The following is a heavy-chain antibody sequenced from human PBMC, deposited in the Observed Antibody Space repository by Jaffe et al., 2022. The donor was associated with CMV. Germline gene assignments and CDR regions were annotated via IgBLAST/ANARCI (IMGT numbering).Heavy chain of an antibody. V-gene: IGHV4-39*02. J-gene: IGHJ1*01. Sequence: QLQLQGSGPGLVKPSETLSLSCIFSGYFINGRTYYWGWIRQPPGRGLEWIGAMGWSGNIYYNPSLQGRVTVSVDTSKNHFSLSLNSVTATDTAVYYCAMGVVGEGDFQHWGQGTLVTVSS. CDR2: MGWSGNI. CDR3: AMGVVGEGDFQH. D-gene: IGHD2-15*01. CDR1: GYFINGRTYY.